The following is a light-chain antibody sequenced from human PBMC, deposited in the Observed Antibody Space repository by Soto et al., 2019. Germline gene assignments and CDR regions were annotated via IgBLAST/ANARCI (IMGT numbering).Light chain of an antibody. Sequence: QSALTQPASVSGSPGQSITISCTGTNSDVGGYNYVSWYQQHPGEAPKLMIYDVSNRPSGVSNRFSGSKSGNTASLTISGLQAEDVADYYCSSYTSSSTLLYVFGTGTKVTVL. J-gene: IGLJ1*01. CDR1: NSDVGGYNY. CDR2: DVS. CDR3: SSYTSSSTLLYV. V-gene: IGLV2-14*01.